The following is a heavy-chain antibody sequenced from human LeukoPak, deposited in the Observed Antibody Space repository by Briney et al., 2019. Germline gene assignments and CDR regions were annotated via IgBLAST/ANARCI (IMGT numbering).Heavy chain of an antibody. J-gene: IGHJ4*02. CDR3: AKTKRRAAADFDY. V-gene: IGHV3-23*01. CDR2: ISGSGGST. CDR1: GFSFTNYA. Sequence: GGSLRLSCAASGFSFTNYAMSWVRQAPGKGLEWVSAISGSGGSTYYADSVKGRFTISRDNSKNTLHLQMNSLRAEDTAVYYCAKTKRRAAADFDYWGQGTLVTVSS. D-gene: IGHD6-13*01.